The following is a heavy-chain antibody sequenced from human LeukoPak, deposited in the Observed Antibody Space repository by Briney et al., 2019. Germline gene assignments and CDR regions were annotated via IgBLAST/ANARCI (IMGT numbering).Heavy chain of an antibody. V-gene: IGHV1-69*05. J-gene: IGHJ5*02. CDR1: GYTFTSYD. CDR3: ARELGTMIVVVITQVGWFDP. Sequence: SVKVSCKASGYTFTSYDINWVRQAPGQGLEWMGRIIPIFGTANYAQKFQGRVTITTDESTSTAYMELSSLRSEDTAVYYCARELGTMIVVVITQVGWFDPWGQGTLVTVSS. CDR2: IIPIFGTA. D-gene: IGHD3-22*01.